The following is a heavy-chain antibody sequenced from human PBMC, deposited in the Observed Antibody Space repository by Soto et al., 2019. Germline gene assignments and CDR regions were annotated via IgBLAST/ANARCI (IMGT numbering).Heavy chain of an antibody. D-gene: IGHD4-4*01. CDR1: GYTFTSYG. V-gene: IGHV1-18*01. Sequence: ASVKVSCKASGYTFTSYGISWVRQAPGQGLEWMGWISAYNGNTNYAQKLQGRVTMTTDTSTSTAYMELRSLRSDDTAVYYCARDHPYSNYGQDYYGMDVWGQGTTVTVSS. CDR3: ARDHPYSNYGQDYYGMDV. J-gene: IGHJ6*02. CDR2: ISAYNGNT.